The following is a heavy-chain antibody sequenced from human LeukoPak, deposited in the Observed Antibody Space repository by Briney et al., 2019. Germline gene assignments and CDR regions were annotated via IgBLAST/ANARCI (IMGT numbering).Heavy chain of an antibody. CDR1: GFTFSSYA. CDR2: ISYDGSNE. V-gene: IGHV3-30*04. D-gene: IGHD1-20*01. CDR3: ARAGGHYNWNFGDAIDI. Sequence: GGSLRLSCAASGFTFSSYAMHWVRQAPGKGLEWVAVISYDGSNEYYAGSVKGRFTISRDSSKNTLYLQMDSLRAEDTAVYYCARAGGHYNWNFGDAIDIWGQGTMVTVSS. J-gene: IGHJ3*02.